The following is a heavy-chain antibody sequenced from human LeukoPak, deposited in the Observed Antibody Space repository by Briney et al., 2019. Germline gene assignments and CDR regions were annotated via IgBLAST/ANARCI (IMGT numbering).Heavy chain of an antibody. Sequence: PGRSLRLSCAASGFTFSSHAMHWVRQAPGKGLEWVSVISGGGSTYYADSVKGRFTISRDISKNTLYLQMNSLRAEDTAVYYCARGGGSGSYESFDYWGQGALVTVSS. CDR3: ARGGGSGSYESFDY. V-gene: IGHV3-53*01. D-gene: IGHD3-10*01. J-gene: IGHJ4*02. CDR2: ISGGGST. CDR1: GFTFSSHA.